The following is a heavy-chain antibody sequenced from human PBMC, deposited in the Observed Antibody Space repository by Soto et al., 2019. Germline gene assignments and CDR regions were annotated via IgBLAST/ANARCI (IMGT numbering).Heavy chain of an antibody. Sequence: ASVKVSCKASGGTFSSYAISWVRQAPGQGLEWMGGIIPIFGTANYAQKFQGRVTITADESTSTAYMELSSLRSEDTAVYYCARDPAAPNYYDSSGYPNWFDPWGQGTLVTVSS. J-gene: IGHJ5*02. CDR1: GGTFSSYA. CDR2: IIPIFGTA. V-gene: IGHV1-69*13. CDR3: ARDPAAPNYYDSSGYPNWFDP. D-gene: IGHD3-22*01.